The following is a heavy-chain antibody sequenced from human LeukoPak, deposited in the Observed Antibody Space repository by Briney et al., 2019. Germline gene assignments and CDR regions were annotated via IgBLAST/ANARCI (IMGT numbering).Heavy chain of an antibody. J-gene: IGHJ6*03. CDR3: ARVGFSYYYMDV. CDR1: GGTFSSYA. V-gene: IGHV1-69*01. D-gene: IGHD3-10*01. Sequence: SSVKVSCKASGGTFSSYAISWVRQAPGQGLEWTGGIIPIFGTANYAQKFQGRVTITADESTSTAYMELSSLRSEDTAVYYCARVGFSYYYMDVWGKGTTVTVSS. CDR2: IIPIFGTA.